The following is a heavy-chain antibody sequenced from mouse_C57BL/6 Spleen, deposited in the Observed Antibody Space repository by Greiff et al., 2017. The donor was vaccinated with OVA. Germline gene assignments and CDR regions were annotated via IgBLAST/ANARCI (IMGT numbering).Heavy chain of an antibody. V-gene: IGHV1-81*01. CDR3: ASGDCGGYFDV. CDR2: IYPRSGNT. Sequence: VKLLESGAELARPGASVKLSCKASGYTFTSYGISWVKQRTGQGLEWIGEIYPRSGNTYYNEKFKGKATLTADKSSSTAYMELRSLTSEDSAVYFCASGDCGGYFDVWGTGTTVTVSS. CDR1: GYTFTSYG. J-gene: IGHJ1*03.